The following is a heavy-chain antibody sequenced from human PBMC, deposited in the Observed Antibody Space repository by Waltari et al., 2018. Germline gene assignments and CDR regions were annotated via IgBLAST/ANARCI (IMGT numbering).Heavy chain of an antibody. V-gene: IGHV5-51*03. Sequence: EVQLVQSGAEVKKPGESLKISCKGSGYSFTSYWIGWVRQMPAKGLEWMGIIYPGDSDTRYSPSFQCQVTSSADKTISTAYLQWSSRKASDTAMYYCARGGGVVGATTPLDYWGQGTLVTVSS. CDR1: GYSFTSYW. D-gene: IGHD1-26*01. CDR2: IYPGDSDT. CDR3: ARGGGVVGATTPLDY. J-gene: IGHJ4*02.